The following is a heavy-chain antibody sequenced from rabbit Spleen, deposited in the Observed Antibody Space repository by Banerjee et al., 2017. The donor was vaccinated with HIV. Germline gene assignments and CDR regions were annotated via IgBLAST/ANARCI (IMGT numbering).Heavy chain of an antibody. Sequence: EWIGIIYPTTDTTYYASWVNGRFTISKTSSTTVTLQMTSLTAADTATYFCVREAGYGGYGDANLWGQGTLVTVS. V-gene: IGHV1S40*01. J-gene: IGHJ4*01. D-gene: IGHD6-1*01. CDR2: IYPTTDTT. CDR3: VREAGYGGYGDANL.